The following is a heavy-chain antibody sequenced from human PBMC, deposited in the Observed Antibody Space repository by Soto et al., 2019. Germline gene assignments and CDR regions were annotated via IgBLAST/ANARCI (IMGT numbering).Heavy chain of an antibody. V-gene: IGHV3-74*01. J-gene: IGHJ1*01. D-gene: IGHD2-2*01. CDR2: INSDGSSA. CDR3: AKGVPAATRYFQH. Sequence: VQLVESGGGLVQPGGSLRLSCAASGFSFSSYWMHWVRHAPGKGLVWVSRINSDGSSATDADSVKGRFTFARDNAKNTLYLQMNSLTPEDTAVYYCAKGVPAATRYFQHWGQGTLVTVSS. CDR1: GFSFSSYW.